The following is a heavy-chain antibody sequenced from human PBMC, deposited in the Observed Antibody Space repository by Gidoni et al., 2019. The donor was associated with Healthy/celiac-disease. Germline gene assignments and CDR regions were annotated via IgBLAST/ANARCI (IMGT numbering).Heavy chain of an antibody. CDR1: GFTFRSYA. CDR3: ARDRDSSGWYKYYFDY. J-gene: IGHJ4*02. V-gene: IGHV3-30-3*01. D-gene: IGHD6-19*01. CDR2: ISYDGSNK. Sequence: QVQLVESGGGVVPPGRSLRLSCAAPGFTFRSYAMHWVRQAPGKGLEWVAVISYDGSNKYYADSVKGRFTISRDNSKNTLYLQMNSLRAEDTAVYYCARDRDSSGWYKYYFDYWGQGTLVTVSS.